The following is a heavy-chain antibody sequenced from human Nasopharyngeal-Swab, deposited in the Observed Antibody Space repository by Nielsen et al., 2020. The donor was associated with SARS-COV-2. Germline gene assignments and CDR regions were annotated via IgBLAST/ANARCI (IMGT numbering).Heavy chain of an antibody. V-gene: IGHV4-59*01. Sequence: RQAPGKGLEWIGYIYYSGSTNYNLSLKSRVTISVDTSKNQFSLKLSSVTAADTAVYYCARVGGLWSAGFYYYYMDVWGKGTTVTVSS. D-gene: IGHD3-3*01. CDR3: ARVGGLWSAGFYYYYMDV. J-gene: IGHJ6*03. CDR2: IYYSGST.